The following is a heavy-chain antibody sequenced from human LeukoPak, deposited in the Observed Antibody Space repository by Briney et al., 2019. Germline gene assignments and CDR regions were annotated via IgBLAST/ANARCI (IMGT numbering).Heavy chain of an antibody. CDR1: GFTFDDYA. CDR2: ISCNSGSI. CDR3: AKDRGSSSWYAFDI. D-gene: IGHD6-13*01. V-gene: IGHV3-9*03. Sequence: PGGSLRLSCAASGFTFDDYAMHWVRQAPGKGLEWGSGISCNSGSIGYADSVKGRFTLSRDNANNSLYLQMNSLRAEDMALYYCAKDRGSSSWYAFDIWGQGTMVTVSS. J-gene: IGHJ3*02.